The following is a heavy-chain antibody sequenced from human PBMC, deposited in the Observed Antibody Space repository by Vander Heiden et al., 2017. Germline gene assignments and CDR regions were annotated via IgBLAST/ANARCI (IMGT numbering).Heavy chain of an antibody. J-gene: IGHJ4*02. CDR3: AKGGEAYSSSWYSDY. Sequence: EVQLVESGGGVVQPGRSLSLSCSASGFTFDDYAMHWVRQAPGKGLEWVSGISWNSGSIGYADSVKGRFTISRDNAKNSLYLQMNSLRAEDTALYYCAKGGEAYSSSWYSDYWGQGTLVTVSS. D-gene: IGHD6-13*01. V-gene: IGHV3-9*01. CDR2: ISWNSGSI. CDR1: GFTFDDYA.